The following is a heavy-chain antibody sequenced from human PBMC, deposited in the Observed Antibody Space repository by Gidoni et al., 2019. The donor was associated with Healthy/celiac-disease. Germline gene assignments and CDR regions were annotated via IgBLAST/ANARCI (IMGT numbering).Heavy chain of an antibody. CDR2: ISSSGSTI. CDR3: ARDENGGSGGSCYRDNWFDP. CDR1: GFTFSASY. J-gene: IGHJ5*02. D-gene: IGHD2-15*01. V-gene: IGHV3-11*01. Sequence: QVQLVESGGGLVKPGWSLRLSCAASGFTFSASYMRWIRQAPGKGLEWVSYISSSGSTIYYADAVKGRFTISRDNAKNSLYLQMNSLRAEDTAVYYCARDENGGSGGSCYRDNWFDPWGQGTLVTVSS.